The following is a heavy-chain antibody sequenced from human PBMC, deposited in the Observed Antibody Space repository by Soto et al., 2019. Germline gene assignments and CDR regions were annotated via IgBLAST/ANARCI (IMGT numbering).Heavy chain of an antibody. CDR3: AGIRIAAAGGGLDV. J-gene: IGHJ6*02. V-gene: IGHV4-30-2*01. D-gene: IGHD6-13*01. CDR1: GGSINSGDYA. CDR2: IYHSGST. Sequence: LQLQESGSGLVKPSHTLSLTCGVSGGSINSGDYAWSWIRQPPGKGLEWMGYIYHSGSTYYNPSLKSRVTILVERSKNQFSLKLSSVTAADTAVYYCAGIRIAAAGGGLDVWGQGTTVTVSS.